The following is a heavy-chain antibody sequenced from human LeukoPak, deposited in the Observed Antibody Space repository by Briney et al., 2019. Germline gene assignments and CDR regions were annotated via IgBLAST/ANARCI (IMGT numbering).Heavy chain of an antibody. CDR2: ISGSGGST. CDR3: AKPQWFGEDYYYYGMDV. J-gene: IGHJ6*04. V-gene: IGHV3-23*01. CDR1: GFTFSSYA. D-gene: IGHD3-10*01. Sequence: GGSLRLSCAASGFTFSSYAMSWVRQAPGKGLEWVSAISGSGGSTYYADSVKGRFTISRDNSKNTLYLQMNSLRAEDTAVYYCAKPQWFGEDYYYYGMDVWGKGTTVTVSS.